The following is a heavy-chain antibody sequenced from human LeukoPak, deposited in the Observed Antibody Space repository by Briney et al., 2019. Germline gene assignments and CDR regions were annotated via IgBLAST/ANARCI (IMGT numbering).Heavy chain of an antibody. V-gene: IGHV4-31*03. CDR2: IYYSGST. Sequence: SETLSLTCTVSGGSISSGGYYWSWIRQHPGKGLEWIGYIYYSGSTYYNPSLKSRVTISVDTSKNQFSVKLSSVTAADTAVYYCARVAVVVPAAMEASYYYYGMDVWGQGTTVTVSS. J-gene: IGHJ6*02. CDR3: ARVAVVVPAAMEASYYYYGMDV. D-gene: IGHD2-2*01. CDR1: GGSISSGGYY.